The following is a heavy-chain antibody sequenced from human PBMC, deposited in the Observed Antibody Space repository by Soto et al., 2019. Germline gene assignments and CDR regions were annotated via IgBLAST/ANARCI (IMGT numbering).Heavy chain of an antibody. CDR1: GYTFTSYA. V-gene: IGHV1-3*01. CDR3: ARGARDSSGYYYRRWFDP. CDR2: INAGNGNT. Sequence: GASVKVSCKASGYTFTSYAMHWVRQAPGQRLEWMGWINAGNGNTKYSQKFQGRVTITRDTSASTAYMELSSLRSEDTAVYYCARGARDSSGYYYRRWFDPWRQGTLVTVSS. J-gene: IGHJ5*02. D-gene: IGHD3-22*01.